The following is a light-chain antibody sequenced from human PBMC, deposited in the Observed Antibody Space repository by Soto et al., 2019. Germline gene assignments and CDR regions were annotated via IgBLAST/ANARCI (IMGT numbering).Light chain of an antibody. Sequence: DIQMTQSPSSLSASVGDRVTITCRASQGISNYIAWYQQKPGKAPKLLIYAASTFQSGVPSRFSGSGSRTDFTLTITSLQPDDVATYSCQKYSSVPLFGPGTKVDI. CDR1: QGISNY. CDR2: AAS. J-gene: IGKJ3*01. V-gene: IGKV1-27*01. CDR3: QKYSSVPL.